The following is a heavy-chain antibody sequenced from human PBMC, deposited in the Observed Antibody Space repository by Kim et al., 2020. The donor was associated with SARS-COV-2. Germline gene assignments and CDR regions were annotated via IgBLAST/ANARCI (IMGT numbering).Heavy chain of an antibody. D-gene: IGHD2-15*01. Sequence: GGSLRLSCAASGFTFSDYYMSWIRQAPGKGLEWVSYISSSGSTIYYADSVKGRFTISRDNAKNSLYLQMNSLRAEDTTVYYCARGINPYCSGGSCLGIEFDYWGQGTLVTVSS. CDR1: GFTFSDYY. CDR3: ARGINPYCSGGSCLGIEFDY. V-gene: IGHV3-11*04. J-gene: IGHJ4*02. CDR2: ISSSGSTI.